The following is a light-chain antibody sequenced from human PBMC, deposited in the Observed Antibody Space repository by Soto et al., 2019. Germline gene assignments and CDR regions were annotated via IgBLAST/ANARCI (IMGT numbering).Light chain of an antibody. Sequence: SALTQPASVSGSPGQSITISCTGTSSDVGSYNLVSWYQQHTGKAPKLMIYEGSKRPSGVSNRFSGSKSGNTASLTISGLQAEDDADYYCCSYAGSSTPYVFGTGTKLTVL. CDR1: SSDVGSYNL. CDR2: EGS. V-gene: IGLV2-23*01. J-gene: IGLJ1*01. CDR3: CSYAGSSTPYV.